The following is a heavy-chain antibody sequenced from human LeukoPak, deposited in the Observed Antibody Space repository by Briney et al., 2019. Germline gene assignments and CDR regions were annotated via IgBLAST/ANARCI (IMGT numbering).Heavy chain of an antibody. Sequence: SETLSLTCTVSGGPISSYYWSWIRQPPGKGLEWIGYIYYSGSTNYNPSLKNRVTMSVDTSKNQFSLKLSSVTAADTAVYYCARLGYSYGYDYYYGMDVWGQGTTVTVSS. D-gene: IGHD5-18*01. CDR3: ARLGYSYGYDYYYGMDV. CDR1: GGPISSYY. CDR2: IYYSGST. J-gene: IGHJ6*02. V-gene: IGHV4-59*08.